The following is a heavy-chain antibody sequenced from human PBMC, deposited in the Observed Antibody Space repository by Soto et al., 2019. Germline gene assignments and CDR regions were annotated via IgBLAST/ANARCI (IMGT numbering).Heavy chain of an antibody. Sequence: EVQLVESGGGLVQPGESLRLSCTASGLTFSIYWMSWVRQAPGKGLEWVANIKQDGREKNYVGSVKGRFTVSRDNAENSVYLQMSSLSAKVTAVYYCAKRQDCNSPGNFFDIWGRGNLVNVSS. CDR2: IKQDGREK. CDR3: AKRQDCNSPGNFFDI. CDR1: GLTFSIYW. J-gene: IGHJ2*01. D-gene: IGHD1-7*01. V-gene: IGHV3-7*01.